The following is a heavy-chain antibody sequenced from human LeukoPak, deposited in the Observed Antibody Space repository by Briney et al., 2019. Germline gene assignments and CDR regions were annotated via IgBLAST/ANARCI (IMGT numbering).Heavy chain of an antibody. J-gene: IGHJ4*02. CDR3: AKDRSCTNDICHGDFDY. Sequence: GGSLRLSCAASGFTFSSYAMSWVRQAPGKGLEWVSAISGSGGSTYSADSVKGRFTISRDNSKNTLYLQMNSLRAEDTALYYCAKDRSCTNDICHGDFDYWGQGTLVTVSS. CDR1: GFTFSSYA. CDR2: ISGSGGST. D-gene: IGHD2-8*01. V-gene: IGHV3-23*01.